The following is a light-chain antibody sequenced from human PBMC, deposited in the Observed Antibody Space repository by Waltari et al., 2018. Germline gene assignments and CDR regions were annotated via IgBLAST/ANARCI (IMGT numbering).Light chain of an antibody. J-gene: IGLJ1*01. Sequence: QSVLTQSPSASATPGQTLSISCSGSHSNIGTNSVHWYQQVPGTAPKLLIHTNNQPPSGVPDRFSGSKSGTSASLAISGLRSEDEADYYCAAVDDTLGGHYVFGPGTKVTVL. CDR2: TNN. CDR1: HSNIGTNS. V-gene: IGLV1-47*01. CDR3: AAVDDTLGGHYV.